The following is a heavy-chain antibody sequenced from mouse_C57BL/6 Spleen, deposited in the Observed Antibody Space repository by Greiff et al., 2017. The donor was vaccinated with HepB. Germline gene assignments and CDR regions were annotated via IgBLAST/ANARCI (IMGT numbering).Heavy chain of an antibody. CDR3: TRRDTDGYFDV. D-gene: IGHD1-1*01. CDR1: GYTFTDYE. V-gene: IGHV1-15*01. CDR2: IDPETGGT. Sequence: QVQLKESGAELVRPGASVTLSCKASGYTFTDYEMHWVKQTPVHGLEWIGAIDPETGGTAYNQKFKGKAILTADKSSSTAYMELRSLTSEDSAVYYCTRRDTDGYFDVWGTGTTVTVSS. J-gene: IGHJ1*03.